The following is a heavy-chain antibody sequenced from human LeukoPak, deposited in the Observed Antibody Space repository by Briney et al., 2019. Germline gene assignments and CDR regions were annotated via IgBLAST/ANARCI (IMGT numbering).Heavy chain of an antibody. CDR1: GFIFRNYA. J-gene: IGHJ2*01. Sequence: GGSLRLSCTASGFIFRNYAMSWVRQALGKGLEWVSTISGAGDNTNNADSVTGRFTISRDNSKNTLYLQMNSLRAEDTAVYYCAKDYSVSNWCFDLWGRGTLVTVSS. CDR2: ISGAGDNT. CDR3: AKDYSVSNWCFDL. V-gene: IGHV3-23*01. D-gene: IGHD5/OR15-5a*01.